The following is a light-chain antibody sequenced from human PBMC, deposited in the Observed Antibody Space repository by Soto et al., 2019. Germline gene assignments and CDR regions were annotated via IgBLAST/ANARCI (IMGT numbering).Light chain of an antibody. CDR3: CSYSCSSTDVV. Sequence: QSALTQPASVSGSPGQSITISCTGTSSDVGRYNLVSWYQQHPGKAPKLMIYEGSKRRSGVSNRFSGSKSGNTASLTISGLQAEDEADYYCCSYSCSSTDVVFGGGTKLTVL. V-gene: IGLV2-23*01. CDR2: EGS. J-gene: IGLJ2*01. CDR1: SSDVGRYNL.